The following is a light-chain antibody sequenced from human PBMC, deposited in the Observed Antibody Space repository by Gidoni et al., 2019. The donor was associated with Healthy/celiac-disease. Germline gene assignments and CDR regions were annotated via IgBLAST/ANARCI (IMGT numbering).Light chain of an antibody. CDR2: KAS. Sequence: DIQMTQSPSTLSASVGDRVTITCRASQSISSWLAWYQQKPGKAPKLLIYKASSLESGVPSRFSGSGSGTEFTRTISSLQPDDFATYYCQQYNSYPGTFXQXTKVEIK. CDR3: QQYNSYPGT. V-gene: IGKV1-5*03. CDR1: QSISSW. J-gene: IGKJ1*01.